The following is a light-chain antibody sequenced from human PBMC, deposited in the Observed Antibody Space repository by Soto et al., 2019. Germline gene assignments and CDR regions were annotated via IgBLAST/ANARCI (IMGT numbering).Light chain of an antibody. Sequence: QSVLTQPASVSGSPGQSITIYCTGTSRDVGGYNYVSWYQLHPGKAPKLIIYEVSHRPSGASNHFSGYKSGNTASLTISGLQAEDEADYYCSSYTSTSTPCVFGTGTNVTVL. CDR2: EVS. J-gene: IGLJ1*01. CDR1: SRDVGGYNY. CDR3: SSYTSTSTPCV. V-gene: IGLV2-14*01.